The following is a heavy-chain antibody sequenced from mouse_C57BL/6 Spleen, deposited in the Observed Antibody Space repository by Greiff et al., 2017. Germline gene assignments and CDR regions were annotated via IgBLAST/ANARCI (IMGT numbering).Heavy chain of an antibody. CDR2: IDPENGDT. J-gene: IGHJ2*01. V-gene: IGHV14-4*01. CDR3: TTEGVGSSGYFDY. D-gene: IGHD3-2*02. CDR1: GFNIKDDY. Sequence: EVQLVESGAELVRPGASVKLSCTASGFNIKDDYMHWVKQRPEQGLEWIGWIDPENGDTEYASKFQGKATITADTSSNTAYLQLSSLTSEDTAVYYCTTEGVGSSGYFDYWGQGTTLTVSS.